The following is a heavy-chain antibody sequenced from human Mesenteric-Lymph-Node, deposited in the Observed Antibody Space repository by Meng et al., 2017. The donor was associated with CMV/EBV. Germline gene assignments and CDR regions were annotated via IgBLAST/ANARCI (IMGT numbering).Heavy chain of an antibody. Sequence: GESLKISCAASGFTFSSYGMSWVRQAPGKGLEWVSGIGGSGGSTYYADSVKGRFAISRDNSKDTLYPQLNSLRADDTAVYYCAKDSPVAGTGAFDIWGQGTMVTVSS. V-gene: IGHV3-23*01. CDR3: AKDSPVAGTGAFDI. CDR2: IGGSGGST. J-gene: IGHJ3*02. CDR1: GFTFSSYG. D-gene: IGHD6-19*01.